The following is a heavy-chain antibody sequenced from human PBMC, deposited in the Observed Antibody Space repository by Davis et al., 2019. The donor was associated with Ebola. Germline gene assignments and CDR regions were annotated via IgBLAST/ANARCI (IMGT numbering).Heavy chain of an antibody. CDR2: ISGSGGST. J-gene: IGHJ6*02. V-gene: IGHV3-23*01. CDR3: AKKRGRLSYYYYGMDV. D-gene: IGHD6-25*01. CDR1: GFTFSSYA. Sequence: GSLRLSCAASGFTFSSYAMSWVRQAPGKGLEWVSVISGSGGSTYYADSVKGRFTISRDNSKNTLYLQMNSLRAEDTAVYYCAKKRGRLSYYYYGMDVWGQGTTVTVSS.